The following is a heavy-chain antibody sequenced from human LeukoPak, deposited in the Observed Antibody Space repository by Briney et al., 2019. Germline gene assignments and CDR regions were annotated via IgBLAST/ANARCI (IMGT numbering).Heavy chain of an antibody. Sequence: PSETLSLTCAVSGGSISSSNWWSWVRQPPGKGLEWVANIKQDGSEKYYVDSVKGRFTISRDNAKNSLYLQMNSLRAEDTAVYYCARDLWFGELSPLDYWGQGTLVTVSS. CDR3: ARDLWFGELSPLDY. J-gene: IGHJ4*02. CDR2: IKQDGSEK. CDR1: GGSISSSNW. V-gene: IGHV3-7*01. D-gene: IGHD3-10*01.